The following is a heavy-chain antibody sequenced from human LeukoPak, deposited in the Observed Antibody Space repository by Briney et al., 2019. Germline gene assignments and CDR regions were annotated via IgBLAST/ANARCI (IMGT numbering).Heavy chain of an antibody. Sequence: KPSETLSLTCTVSGGSISSSSYYWGWIRQPPGKGLEWIGRIYTSGSTNYNPSLKSRVTISVDTSKNQFSLKLSSVTAADTAVYYCARDLVYNWFDPWGQGTLVTVSS. V-gene: IGHV4-39*07. J-gene: IGHJ5*02. CDR3: ARDLVYNWFDP. CDR1: GGSISSSSYY. D-gene: IGHD2-8*02. CDR2: IYTSGST.